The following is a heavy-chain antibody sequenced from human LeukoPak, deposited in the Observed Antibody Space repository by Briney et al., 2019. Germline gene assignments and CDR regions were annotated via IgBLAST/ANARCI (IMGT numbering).Heavy chain of an antibody. D-gene: IGHD3-10*01. V-gene: IGHV3-53*01. J-gene: IGHJ6*02. CDR1: GFTVSSNY. CDR2: IYSGGST. Sequence: GGSLRLSCAASGFTVSSNYMSWVRQAPGKGLEWVSVIYSGGSTYYADSVKGRFTISRDNSKNTLYLQMNSLRAEDTAVYYCARDSSEITMVRGVIIETYYYYGMDVWGQGTTVTVSS. CDR3: ARDSSEITMVRGVIIETYYYYGMDV.